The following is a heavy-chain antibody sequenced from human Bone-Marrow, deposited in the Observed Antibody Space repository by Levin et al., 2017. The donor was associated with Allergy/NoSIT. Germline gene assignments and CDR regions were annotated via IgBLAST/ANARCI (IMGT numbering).Heavy chain of an antibody. V-gene: IGHV3-66*02. CDR1: GFSVRSNY. D-gene: IGHD2-2*01. CDR3: AKGFMAPVGAYNWFDH. J-gene: IGHJ5*02. CDR2: IYSGGGS. Sequence: GESLKISCVASGFSVRSNYMAWVRQAPGKGLDWVSVIYSGGGSYYGDSVKGRFTISRDNSKNTLFLQMNSLTSEDTAVYYCAKGFMAPVGAYNWFDHWGQGTLVSVSS.